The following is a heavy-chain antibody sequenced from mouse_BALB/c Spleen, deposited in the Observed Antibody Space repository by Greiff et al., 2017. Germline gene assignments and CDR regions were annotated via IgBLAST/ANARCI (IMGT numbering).Heavy chain of an antibody. CDR1: GFSLTSYG. V-gene: IGHV2-9*02. J-gene: IGHJ4*01. CDR2: IWAGGST. D-gene: IGHD2-14*01. CDR3: AYYRYDDAMDY. Sequence: QVQLQQSGPGLVAPSQSLSITCTVSGFSLTSYGVHWVRQPPGKGLEWLGVIWAGGSTNYNSALMSRLSISKDNSKSQVFLKMNSLQTDDTAMYYCAYYRYDDAMDYWGQGTSVTVSS.